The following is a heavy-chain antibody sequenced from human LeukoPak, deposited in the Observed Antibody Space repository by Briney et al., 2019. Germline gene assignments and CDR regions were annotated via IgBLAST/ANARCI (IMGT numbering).Heavy chain of an antibody. CDR1: GYTFTSYG. CDR3: AREWARLGELID. Sequence: ASVKVSCKASGYTFTSYGISWVRQAPGQGLEWMGRISAYNGNTNYAQKLQGRVTMTTDTSTSTAYMELRSLRSDDTAVYYCAREWARLGELIDWGQGTLVTVSS. V-gene: IGHV1-18*01. J-gene: IGHJ4*02. D-gene: IGHD3-16*01. CDR2: ISAYNGNT.